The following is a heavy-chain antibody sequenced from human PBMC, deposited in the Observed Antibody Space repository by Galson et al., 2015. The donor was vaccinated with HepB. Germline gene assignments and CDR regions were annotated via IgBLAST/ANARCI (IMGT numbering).Heavy chain of an antibody. CDR2: ISYDGSNK. J-gene: IGHJ4*02. V-gene: IGHV3-30*19. Sequence: SLRLSCAASGFTFSSYGMHWVRQAPGKGLEWVAVISYDGSNKYYADSVKGRFTISRDNSKNTLYLQMNSLRAEDTAVYYCARDGIQLWTTRFFDYWGQGTLVTVSS. CDR1: GFTFSSYG. CDR3: ARDGIQLWTTRFFDY. D-gene: IGHD5-18*01.